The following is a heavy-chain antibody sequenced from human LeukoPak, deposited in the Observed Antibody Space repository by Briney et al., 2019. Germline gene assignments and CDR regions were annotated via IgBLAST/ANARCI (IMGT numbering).Heavy chain of an antibody. V-gene: IGHV4-59*01. CDR1: GGSISSYY. Sequence: PSETLSLTCTVSGGSISSYYWSWIRQPPGKGLEWIGYIYYSGSTNYNPSLKSRVTISVDTSNNQFSLKLGSVTAADTAVYHCARSYGSGSYLFDSWGQGTLVTVSS. CDR3: ARSYGSGSYLFDS. D-gene: IGHD3-10*01. CDR2: IYYSGST. J-gene: IGHJ4*02.